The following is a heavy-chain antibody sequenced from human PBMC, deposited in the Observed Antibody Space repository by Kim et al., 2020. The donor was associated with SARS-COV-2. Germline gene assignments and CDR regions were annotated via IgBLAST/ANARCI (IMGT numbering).Heavy chain of an antibody. CDR3: AGGVGITMVGTRTYYYYG. CDR2: IYSGGST. CDR1: GFDVSDND. Sequence: GGSLRLSCAASGFDVSDNDMAWVRQAPGKGLEWVAIIYSGGSTNNADAAKDGFTITRGNSKNRPYLQKKSRRGEEEAALYCAGGVGITMVGTRTYYYYG. V-gene: IGHV3-66*01. J-gene: IGHJ6*01. D-gene: IGHD3-16*01.